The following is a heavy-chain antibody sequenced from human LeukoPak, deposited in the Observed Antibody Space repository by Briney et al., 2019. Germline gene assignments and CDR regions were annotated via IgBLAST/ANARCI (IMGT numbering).Heavy chain of an antibody. CDR1: GFTFSSYA. CDR3: AKDLKTDFWSGTYYYMDV. V-gene: IGHV3-23*01. CDR2: ISGSGGST. D-gene: IGHD3-3*01. Sequence: GGSLRLSCAASGFTFSSYAMSWVREAPGKGLEWVSAISGSGGSTYYADSVKGRFTISRDNSKNTLYLQMNSLRAEDTAVYYCAKDLKTDFWSGTYYYMDVWGKGTTVTVSS. J-gene: IGHJ6*03.